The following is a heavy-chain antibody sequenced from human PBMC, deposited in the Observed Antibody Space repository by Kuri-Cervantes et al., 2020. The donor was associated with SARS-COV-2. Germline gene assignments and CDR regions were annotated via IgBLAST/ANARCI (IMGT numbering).Heavy chain of an antibody. CDR1: GDSVSSNSAA. CDR2: TYYRSKWYN. Sequence: LRLSCAISGDSVSSNSAAWNWIRQSPSRGLEWLGRTYYRSKWYNDYAVSVKSRITINPDTSKNQFSLQLNSVTPEDTAVYYCANQKTNYDFWSGYLNPREPYSGYAGIPDYWGQGTLVTVSS. CDR3: ANQKTNYDFWSGYLNPREPYSGYAGIPDY. J-gene: IGHJ4*02. V-gene: IGHV6-1*01. D-gene: IGHD3-3*01.